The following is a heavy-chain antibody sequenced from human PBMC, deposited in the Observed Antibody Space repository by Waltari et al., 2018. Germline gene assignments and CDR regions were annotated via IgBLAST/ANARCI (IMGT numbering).Heavy chain of an antibody. CDR3: AGTSGYVPFDY. V-gene: IGHV4-38-2*01. Sequence: QVQLQESGPGLVKPSETLSLTCAVSGYSISSGYYWGWIRQPPGKGLEWIGSIYHSGSTYYNPSLKSRVTISVDTSKNQCSLKLSSVTAADTAVYYCAGTSGYVPFDYWGQGTLVTVSS. D-gene: IGHD5-12*01. CDR1: GYSISSGYY. CDR2: IYHSGST. J-gene: IGHJ4*02.